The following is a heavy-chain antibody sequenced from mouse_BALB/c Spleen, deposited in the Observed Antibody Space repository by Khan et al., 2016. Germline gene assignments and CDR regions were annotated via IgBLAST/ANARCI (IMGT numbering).Heavy chain of an antibody. Sequence: VQLQQSGPSLVKPSQTLSLTCSVTGDSITSGYWNWIRKFPGNKLEYMGYISYSGSTYYNPSLTSRISITRDTSKNQYYLQLKAVTTEDTATYYCARVGYGSSPLDYWGQGTALTVSS. J-gene: IGHJ2*01. V-gene: IGHV3-8*02. CDR1: GDSITSGY. CDR3: ARVGYGSSPLDY. D-gene: IGHD1-1*01. CDR2: ISYSGST.